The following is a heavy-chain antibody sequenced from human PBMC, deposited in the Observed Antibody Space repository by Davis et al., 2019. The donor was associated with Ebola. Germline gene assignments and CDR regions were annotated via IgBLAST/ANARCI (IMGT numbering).Heavy chain of an antibody. J-gene: IGHJ6*03. Sequence: PSETLSLTCAVYGGSFSGYYWSWIRQHPGKGLEWIGYIYYSGSTYYNPSLKSRVTISVDTSKNQFSLKLSSVTAADTAVYYCARWGANWGSQYYYYYMDVWGKGTTVTVSS. D-gene: IGHD7-27*01. CDR2: IYYSGST. CDR3: ARWGANWGSQYYYYYMDV. V-gene: IGHV4-31*11. CDR1: GGSFSGYY.